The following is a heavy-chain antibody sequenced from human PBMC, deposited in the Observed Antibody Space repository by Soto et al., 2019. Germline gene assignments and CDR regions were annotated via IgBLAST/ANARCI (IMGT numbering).Heavy chain of an antibody. CDR2: ISAYNGNT. Sequence: QVQLVQSGAEVKKPGASVKVSCKASGYSFTNFGTSWVRQAPGQGLEWMGWISAYNGNTNYAQNFQGRVIMTTDPSLTTAYMEPRLLRSDDTAVYYCARGRPPIDYRCQGTLVSVSS. J-gene: IGHJ4*02. CDR3: ARGRPPIDY. V-gene: IGHV1-18*01. CDR1: GYSFTNFG.